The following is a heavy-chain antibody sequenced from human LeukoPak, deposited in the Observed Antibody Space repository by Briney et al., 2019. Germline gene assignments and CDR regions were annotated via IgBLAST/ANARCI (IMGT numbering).Heavy chain of an antibody. CDR1: GFTFSSYA. V-gene: IGHV3-23*01. J-gene: IGHJ4*02. D-gene: IGHD2-15*01. CDR3: ARDRGYCSGGTCYVDN. Sequence: PRGSLRLSCAASGFTFSSYAMSWVRQAPGKGLEWVSAISGSGGSTYYADSVKGRFTIARDNSKNTLYLQMNSLRVEDTAVYYCARDRGYCSGGTCYVDNWGQGTLVTVSS. CDR2: ISGSGGST.